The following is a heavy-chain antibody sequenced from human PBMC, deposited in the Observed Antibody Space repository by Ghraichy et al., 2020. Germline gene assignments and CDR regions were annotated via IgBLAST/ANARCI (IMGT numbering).Heavy chain of an antibody. CDR1: GGTFSSYA. J-gene: IGHJ4*02. CDR2: IIPIFGTA. V-gene: IGHV1-69*06. D-gene: IGHD2-21*01. CDR3: ARAPLSKHIVVVIAPYYFDY. Sequence: SLKVSCKASGGTFSSYAISWVRQAPGQGLEWMGGIIPIFGTANYAQKFQGRVTITADKSTSTAYMELSSLRSEDTAVYYCARAPLSKHIVVVIAPYYFDYWGQGTLVTVSS.